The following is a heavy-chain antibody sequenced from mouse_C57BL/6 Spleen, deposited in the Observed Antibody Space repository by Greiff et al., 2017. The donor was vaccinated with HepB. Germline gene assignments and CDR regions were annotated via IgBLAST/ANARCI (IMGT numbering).Heavy chain of an antibody. CDR3: ATYGYDLYAMDY. CDR2: IYPGDGDT. CDR1: GYAFSSYW. Sequence: VQLQQSGAELVKPGASVKISCKASGYAFSSYWMNWVKQRPGKGLEWIGQIYPGDGDTNYNGKFKGKATLTADKSSSTAYMQLSSLTSEDSAVYFCATYGYDLYAMDYWGQGTSVTVSS. D-gene: IGHD2-2*01. J-gene: IGHJ4*01. V-gene: IGHV1-80*01.